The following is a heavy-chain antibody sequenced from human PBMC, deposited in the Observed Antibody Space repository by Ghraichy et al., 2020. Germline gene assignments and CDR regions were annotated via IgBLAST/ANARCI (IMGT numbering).Heavy chain of an antibody. J-gene: IGHJ4*02. V-gene: IGHV5-51*01. Sequence: GESLNISCKGSGYSFTSYWIGWVRQMPGKGLEWMGIIYPGDSDTRYSPSFQGQVTISADKSISTAYLQWSSLKASDTAMYYCARLELLDTVVTGGLFDYWGQGTLVTVSS. CDR3: ARLELLDTVVTGGLFDY. CDR2: IYPGDSDT. CDR1: GYSFTSYW. D-gene: IGHD4-23*01.